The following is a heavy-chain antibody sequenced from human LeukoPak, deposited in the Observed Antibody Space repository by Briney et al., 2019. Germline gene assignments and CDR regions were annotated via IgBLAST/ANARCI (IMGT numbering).Heavy chain of an antibody. CDR1: GGSISSYY. D-gene: IGHD1-26*01. J-gene: IGHJ2*01. CDR3: ARRSRGSYDFDL. Sequence: SETLSLTCTVSGGSISSYYWGWIRQPPGKGLELIGYIYTSGSTNYNPSLKSRVTISVDTSKNQFSLKLSSVTAADTAVYYCARRSRGSYDFDLWGRGTLVTVSS. CDR2: IYTSGST. V-gene: IGHV4-4*09.